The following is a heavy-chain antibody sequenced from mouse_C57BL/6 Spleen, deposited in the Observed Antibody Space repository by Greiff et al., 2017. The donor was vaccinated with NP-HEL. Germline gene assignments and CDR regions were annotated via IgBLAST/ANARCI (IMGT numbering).Heavy chain of an antibody. CDR2: IYPRSGNT. Sequence: VQLQQSGAELARPGASVKLSCKASGYTFTSYGISWVKQRTGQGLEWIGEIYPRSGNTYYNEKFKGKATLTADKSSSTAYMELRSLTSEDSAVYFCARHIQITTVVAVDYWGQGTTLTVSS. J-gene: IGHJ2*01. CDR1: GYTFTSYG. D-gene: IGHD1-1*01. V-gene: IGHV1-81*01. CDR3: ARHIQITTVVAVDY.